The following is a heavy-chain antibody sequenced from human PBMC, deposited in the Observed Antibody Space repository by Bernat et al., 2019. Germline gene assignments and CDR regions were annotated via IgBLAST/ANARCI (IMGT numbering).Heavy chain of an antibody. D-gene: IGHD3-10*01. V-gene: IGHV1-69*06. CDR3: AREGSDGSNFDY. J-gene: IGHJ4*02. CDR1: GGTFSSYA. Sequence: GSSVKVSCKASGGTFSSYAISWVRQAPGQGLEWMGGIIPIFGTANYAQKFQGRVTITADKSTSTAYMELSSLRSEDTAVYYCAREGSDGSNFDYWGQGTLVTVSS. CDR2: IIPIFGTA.